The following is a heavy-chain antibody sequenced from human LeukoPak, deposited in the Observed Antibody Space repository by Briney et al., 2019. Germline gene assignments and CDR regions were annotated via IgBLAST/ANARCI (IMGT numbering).Heavy chain of an antibody. CDR3: AKDIWEEGDYVGAFDI. J-gene: IGHJ3*02. CDR1: GFTFDDYA. V-gene: IGHV3-9*01. Sequence: PGGSLRLSCAASGFTFDDYAMHWVRQAPGKGLEWVSGISWNSGSIGYADSVKGRFTISRDNAKNSLYLQMNSLRAEDTALYYCAKDIWEEGDYVGAFDIWGQGTMVTVSS. CDR2: ISWNSGSI. D-gene: IGHD4-17*01.